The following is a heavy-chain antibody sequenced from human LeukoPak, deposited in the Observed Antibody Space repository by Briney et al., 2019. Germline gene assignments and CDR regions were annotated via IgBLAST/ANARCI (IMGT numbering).Heavy chain of an antibody. J-gene: IGHJ4*02. CDR2: IKQDGSEK. V-gene: IGHV3-7*03. CDR3: ARERYGNYN. Sequence: PGGSLRLSCAASGFTFSNLWMSWVRQAPGKGLKWVANIKQDGSEKYYVDSVKGRFTISRDNAKNSLFLQMNSLRAEDTAVYYCARERYGNYNWGQGTLVTVSS. D-gene: IGHD4-11*01. CDR1: GFTFSNLW.